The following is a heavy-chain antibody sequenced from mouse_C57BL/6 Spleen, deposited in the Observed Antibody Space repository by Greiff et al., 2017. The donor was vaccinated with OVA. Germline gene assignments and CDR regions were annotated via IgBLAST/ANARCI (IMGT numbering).Heavy chain of an antibody. J-gene: IGHJ1*03. Sequence: LVESGAELVKPGASVKISCKASGYAFSSYWMNWVKQRPGKGLEWIGQIYPGDGDTNYNGKFKGKATLTADKSSSTAYMQLSSLTSEDSAVYFCARWITTVVGHFDVWGTGTTVTVSS. CDR3: ARWITTVVGHFDV. CDR1: GYAFSSYW. V-gene: IGHV1-80*01. CDR2: IYPGDGDT. D-gene: IGHD1-1*01.